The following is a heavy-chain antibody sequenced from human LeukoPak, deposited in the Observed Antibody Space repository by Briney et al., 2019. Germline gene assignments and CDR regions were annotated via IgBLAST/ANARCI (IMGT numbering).Heavy chain of an antibody. D-gene: IGHD3-9*01. J-gene: IGHJ6*02. CDR2: ISANNGVT. Sequence: APVKVSCKASGNTFSNYGFSWVRQAPGQGLEWMGWISANNGVTDYAQKLQGRVTLTTDTSTSTAYMELRSLRSDDTAVYYCAREPPPYYDGLTGYYRDHYYGMDVWGQGTTVTVSS. V-gene: IGHV1-18*01. CDR3: AREPPPYYDGLTGYYRDHYYGMDV. CDR1: GNTFSNYG.